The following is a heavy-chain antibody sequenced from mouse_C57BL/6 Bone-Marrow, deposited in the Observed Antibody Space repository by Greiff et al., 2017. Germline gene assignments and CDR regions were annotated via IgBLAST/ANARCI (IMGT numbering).Heavy chain of an antibody. J-gene: IGHJ4*01. D-gene: IGHD1-1*01. Sequence: VQLQQSGPVLVKPGASVKMSCKASGYTFTDYYMNWVKQSHGKSLEWIGVINPYNGGTSYNQKFKGKATLTVDKSSSTAYMELNSLTSEDSAVYYCARGTTVVAPAMDYWGQGTSGTVSS. CDR1: GYTFTDYY. V-gene: IGHV1-19*01. CDR3: ARGTTVVAPAMDY. CDR2: INPYNGGT.